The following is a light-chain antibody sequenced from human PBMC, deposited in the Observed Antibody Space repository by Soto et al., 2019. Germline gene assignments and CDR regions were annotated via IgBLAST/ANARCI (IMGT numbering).Light chain of an antibody. V-gene: IGKV3-20*01. CDR1: QSVYSSY. CDR2: GAS. CDR3: HQYDSSSWT. J-gene: IGKJ1*01. Sequence: EIVLTQSPGTLSLSPGERATVFCRASQSVYSSYLAWFQQKPGQAPRLLIYGASRRATGIPDRFSGSGSGTDFTLTITRLEPEEFAVYYCHQYDSSSWTFGQGTKVEI.